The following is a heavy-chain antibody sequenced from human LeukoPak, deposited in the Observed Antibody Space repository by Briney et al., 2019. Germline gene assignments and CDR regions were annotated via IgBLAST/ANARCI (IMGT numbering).Heavy chain of an antibody. V-gene: IGHV3-23*01. D-gene: IGHD2-21*01. CDR1: GFTFRHYD. CDR3: MKLPTMIIVIDTDFEY. CDR2: INTSGGST. J-gene: IGHJ4*02. Sequence: GETLRLSCVASGFTFRHYDMSWVRQAPGKGLEWVSSINTSGGSTHYADSLQGRFTISRDNSKNTLHLQMNNVRAEDTALYYCMKLPTMIIVIDTDFEYWGQGAQVTVSS.